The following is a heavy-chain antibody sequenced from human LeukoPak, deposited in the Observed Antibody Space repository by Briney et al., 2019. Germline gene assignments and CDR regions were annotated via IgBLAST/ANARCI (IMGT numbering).Heavy chain of an antibody. CDR2: IYYGGST. V-gene: IGHV4-39*01. J-gene: IGHJ4*02. D-gene: IGHD5-24*01. CDR3: ARHSTRDANYFDY. CDR1: GGPISSSSYY. Sequence: KPSETLSLTCTVSGGPISSSSYYWGWIRQPPVKGLEWIGSIYYGGSTYYNPSLKSRVTISVDTSKNQFSLKLSSVTAADTAVYYCARHSTRDANYFDYWGQGTLVTVSS.